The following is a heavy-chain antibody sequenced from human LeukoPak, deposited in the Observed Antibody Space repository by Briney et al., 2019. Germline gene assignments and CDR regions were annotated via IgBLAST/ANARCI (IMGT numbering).Heavy chain of an antibody. J-gene: IGHJ4*02. CDR2: FDPEDGET. D-gene: IGHD5-18*01. CDR3: ATLSRVQMDTAMVYFDY. Sequence: ASVKVSCKVSGYTLTELSMHWVRQAPGKGLEWMGGFDPEDGETIYAQKFQGRVTMTEDTSTDTAYMELSSLRSEDTAVYYCATLSRVQMDTAMVYFDYWGQGTLVTVSS. CDR1: GYTLTELS. V-gene: IGHV1-24*01.